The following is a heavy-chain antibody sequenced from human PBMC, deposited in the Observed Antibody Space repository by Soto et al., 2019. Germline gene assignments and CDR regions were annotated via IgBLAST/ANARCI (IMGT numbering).Heavy chain of an antibody. CDR1: GFTFSSYA. J-gene: IGHJ6*02. CDR2: ISYDGSNK. D-gene: IGHD4-17*01. V-gene: IGHV3-30-3*01. Sequence: GGSLRLSCAASGFTFSSYAMHWVRQAPGKGLEWVAVISYDGSNKYYADSVKGRFTISRDNSKNTLYLQMNSLRAEDTAVYYCARDLCTVTTFYYYYGMDVWGQGTTVTVSS. CDR3: ARDLCTVTTFYYYYGMDV.